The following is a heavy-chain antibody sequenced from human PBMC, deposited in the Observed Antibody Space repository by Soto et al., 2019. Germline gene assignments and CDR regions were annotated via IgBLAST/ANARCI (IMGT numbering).Heavy chain of an antibody. D-gene: IGHD1-7*01. J-gene: IGHJ6*02. CDR3: VFLSTNYHAVDV. Sequence: SETLSLTCTVSGGSISSSAYSWGWIRQPPGKGLEWIGNIYYSGSTSYNPSLKSRVIISVDTSKNQLSLKLSSVTAADTAVYCCVFLSTNYHAVDVWGQGTTVTVSS. V-gene: IGHV4-39*01. CDR1: GGSISSSAYS. CDR2: IYYSGST.